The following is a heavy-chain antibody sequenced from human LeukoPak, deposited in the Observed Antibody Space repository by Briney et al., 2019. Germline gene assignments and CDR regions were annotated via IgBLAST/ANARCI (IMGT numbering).Heavy chain of an antibody. V-gene: IGHV4-4*07. D-gene: IGHD3-16*02. Sequence: SETLSLTCSVSGGSISSYWWSWIRQPAGKGLEFIGRIYTTGRTNYNPSLKSRVSMSVDTSKNKFSLELRSVTATDTAVYFCARGGYTISSYIFDYWGQGALVTVSS. CDR1: GGSISSYW. CDR3: ARGGYTISSYIFDY. J-gene: IGHJ4*02. CDR2: IYTTGRT.